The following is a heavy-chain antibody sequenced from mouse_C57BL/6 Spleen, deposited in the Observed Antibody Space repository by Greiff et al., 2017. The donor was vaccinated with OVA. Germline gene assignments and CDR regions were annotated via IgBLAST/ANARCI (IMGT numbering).Heavy chain of an antibody. Sequence: VQLQQSGPELVKPGASVKISCKASGYTFTDYYMNWVKQSHGKSLEWIGDINPNNGGTSYNQKFKGKATLTVDKSSSTAYMELRSLTSEDSAVYYCARSYGYFDYRGQGTTLTVSS. J-gene: IGHJ2*01. V-gene: IGHV1-26*01. D-gene: IGHD1-1*02. CDR2: INPNNGGT. CDR3: ARSYGYFDY. CDR1: GYTFTDYY.